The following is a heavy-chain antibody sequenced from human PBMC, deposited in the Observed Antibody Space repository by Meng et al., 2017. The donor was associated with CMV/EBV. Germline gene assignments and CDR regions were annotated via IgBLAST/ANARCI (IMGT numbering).Heavy chain of an antibody. CDR3: ARDLESSSPN. CDR2: ISAYNGNT. D-gene: IGHD6-6*01. Sequence: SCKASGYTFTSYGISWVRQAPGQVLEWMGWISAYNGNTNYAQQLQGRVTMTTDTSTSTDYMKRRSLRSDDTAVYYCARDLESSSPNGGQGTLVTVSS. V-gene: IGHV1-18*01. J-gene: IGHJ4*02. CDR1: GYTFTSYG.